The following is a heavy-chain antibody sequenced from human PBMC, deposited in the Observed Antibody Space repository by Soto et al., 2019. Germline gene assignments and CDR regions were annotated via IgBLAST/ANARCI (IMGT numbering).Heavy chain of an antibody. V-gene: IGHV1-69*13. J-gene: IGHJ4*02. Sequence: SVKVSCKASVGTLSNYAFSLVRQAPGQGLEWMGGIIPIVGTASYSQKFQGRVTITADEPTSTVYMELNRLRSEETAVYSWARVGAPGLYFFDYWGQGTLVTVSS. CDR2: IIPIVGTA. CDR1: VGTLSNYA. D-gene: IGHD6-19*01. CDR3: ARVGAPGLYFFDY.